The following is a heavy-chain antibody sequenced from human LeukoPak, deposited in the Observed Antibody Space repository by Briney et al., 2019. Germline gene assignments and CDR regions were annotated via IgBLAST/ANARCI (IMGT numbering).Heavy chain of an antibody. CDR2: INPNSGGT. Sequence: GASVKVSCKTSGYTFTGYFMHWVRQAPGQGLEWMGWINPNSGGTNYAQKFQGRVTMTRDTSISTAYMELTRLRSDGTAMYYCSREGDYGDYGRLWYFDLWGRGTLVTVSS. J-gene: IGHJ2*01. CDR1: GYTFTGYF. CDR3: SREGDYGDYGRLWYFDL. V-gene: IGHV1-2*02. D-gene: IGHD4-17*01.